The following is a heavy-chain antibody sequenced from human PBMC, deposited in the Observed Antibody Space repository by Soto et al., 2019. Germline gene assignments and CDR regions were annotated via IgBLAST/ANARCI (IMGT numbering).Heavy chain of an antibody. CDR3: ARDVSSSRLSD. J-gene: IGHJ1*01. CDR2: IYYSGST. D-gene: IGHD6-13*01. CDR1: GGSISSYY. Sequence: QVQLQESGPGLVKPSETLSLTCTVSGGSISSYYWSWIRQPPGKGLEWIGYIYYSGSTNYNPSLKSRVTLSLDTSKNQFSLKMSSVTAADTAVYYCARDVSSSRLSDWGQGTLVTVSS. V-gene: IGHV4-59*01.